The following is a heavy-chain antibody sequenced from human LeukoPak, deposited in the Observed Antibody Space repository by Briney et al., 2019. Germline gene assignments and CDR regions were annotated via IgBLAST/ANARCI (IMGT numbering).Heavy chain of an antibody. CDR1: GFTFSSYA. CDR3: AKADRRIQLWSRGLSYFDY. Sequence: PGGSLRLSCAASGFTFSSYAMSWVRQAPGKGLEWVSAISGSGGSTYYADSVKGRFTISRDNSKNTLYLQMNSLRAEDTAVYYCAKADRRIQLWSRGLSYFDYWGQGTLVTVSS. CDR2: ISGSGGST. D-gene: IGHD5-18*01. J-gene: IGHJ4*02. V-gene: IGHV3-23*01.